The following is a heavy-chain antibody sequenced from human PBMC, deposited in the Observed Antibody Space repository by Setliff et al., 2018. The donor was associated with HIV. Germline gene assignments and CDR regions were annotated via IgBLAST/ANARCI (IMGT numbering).Heavy chain of an antibody. Sequence: ASVKVSCKASGYTFTGYYMHWVRQAPGQGLEWMGGIIPIFGTANYAQKFRGRVTLTADKSTSTAYMELSSLRSEDTAVYYCAKGSFDSSGWAHYYYYYMDVWGKGTTVTVSS. D-gene: IGHD6-19*01. CDR1: GYTFTGYY. CDR2: IIPIFGTA. V-gene: IGHV1-69*06. CDR3: AKGSFDSSGWAHYYYYYMDV. J-gene: IGHJ6*03.